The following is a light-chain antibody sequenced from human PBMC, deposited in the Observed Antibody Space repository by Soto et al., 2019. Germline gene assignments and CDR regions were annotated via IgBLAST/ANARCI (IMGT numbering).Light chain of an antibody. CDR1: QSVSSN. CDR2: GAS. V-gene: IGKV3-15*01. CDR3: PQDNNCP. J-gene: IGKJ1*01. Sequence: EIVMTQSPATLSVSPGERATLSCRASQSVSSNLAWYQQKPGQAPRLLIYGASTRATGIPARFSGSGSGTEFTLTISSLQSEDFAVYYCPQDNNCPFGQGTQVEIK.